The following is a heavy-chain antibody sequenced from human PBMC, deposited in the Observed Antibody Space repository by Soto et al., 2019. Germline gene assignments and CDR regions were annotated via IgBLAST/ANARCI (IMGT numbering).Heavy chain of an antibody. D-gene: IGHD3-22*01. CDR2: INAGNGDT. CDR3: ARVIDLSSTYYYDSSGYYSAPHYYYGMDV. V-gene: IGHV1-3*01. J-gene: IGHJ6*02. CDR1: GHTFTTYA. Sequence: ASVKVSCKASGHTFTTYAIHWVRQAPGKSLEWMVWINAGNGDTRYSQKFQGRVTVTRDTTASTVYMELSSLRSEDTAVYYCARVIDLSSTYYYDSSGYYSAPHYYYGMDVWGQGTTVTVSS.